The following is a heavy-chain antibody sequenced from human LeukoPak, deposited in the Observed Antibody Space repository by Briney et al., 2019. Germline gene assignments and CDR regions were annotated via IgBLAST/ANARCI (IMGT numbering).Heavy chain of an antibody. CDR2: ISYDGSNK. J-gene: IGHJ4*02. V-gene: IGHV3-30*18. CDR3: AKGSHYDILTGEFDY. CDR1: GFTFSSYG. D-gene: IGHD3-9*01. Sequence: GGSLRLSCAASGFTFSSYGMHWVRQAPGKGLEWVAVISYDGSNKYYADSVKGRFTIPRDNSKNTLYLQMNSLRAEDTAVYYCAKGSHYDILTGEFDYWGQGTLVTVSS.